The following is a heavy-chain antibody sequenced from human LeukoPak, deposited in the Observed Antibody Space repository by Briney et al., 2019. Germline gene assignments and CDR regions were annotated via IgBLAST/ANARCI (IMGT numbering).Heavy chain of an antibody. CDR3: AREEVPHGFDI. Sequence: SETLSLTCTVSGGSISSSSYYWGWIRQPPGKELEWIGSIYYTGSTYYNSSLKSRVTISVDTSKNQFSLKLRSVTAADTAVYYCAREEVPHGFDIWGQGTMVTVSS. V-gene: IGHV4-39*02. CDR1: GGSISSSSYY. CDR2: IYYTGST. J-gene: IGHJ3*02.